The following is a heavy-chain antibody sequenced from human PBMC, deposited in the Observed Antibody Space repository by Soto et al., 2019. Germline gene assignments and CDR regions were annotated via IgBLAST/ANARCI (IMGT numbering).Heavy chain of an antibody. CDR1: GFTFDDYA. CDR2: ISWNSGSL. D-gene: IGHD3-3*01. Sequence: EVPMVESGGGLVQPGRSLRLSCAASGFTFDDYAMHWVRQAPGKGLEWVSGISWNSGSLGYEDSVKGRFTISRDNAKNSLYLQMNRLRAEDTALYYCAKDISFGVVITRVFDPWGQGTLVTVSS. J-gene: IGHJ5*02. CDR3: AKDISFGVVITRVFDP. V-gene: IGHV3-9*01.